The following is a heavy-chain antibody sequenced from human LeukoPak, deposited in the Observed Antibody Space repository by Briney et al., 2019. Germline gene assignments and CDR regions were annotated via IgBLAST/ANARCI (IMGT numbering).Heavy chain of an antibody. V-gene: IGHV4-59*01. CDR1: GGSISSYY. CDR2: IYYSGST. J-gene: IGHJ5*02. D-gene: IGHD5-18*01. CDR3: ARQYSYGSNWFDP. Sequence: KPSETLSLTCTVSGGSISSYYWSWIRQPPGKGLEWIGYIYYSGSTNYNPSLKGRVTISVDTSKNQFSLKLSSVTAADTAVYYCARQYSYGSNWFDPWGQGTLVTVSS.